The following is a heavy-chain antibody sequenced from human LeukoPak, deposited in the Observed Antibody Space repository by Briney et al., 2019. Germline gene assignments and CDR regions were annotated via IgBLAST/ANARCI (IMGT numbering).Heavy chain of an antibody. CDR2: IYTSGST. J-gene: IGHJ4*02. Sequence: NTSETLSLTCTVSGGSISSGSYYWSWIRQPAGKGLEWIGRIYTSGSTNYNPSLKSRVTISVDTSKNQFSLKLSSVTAADTAVYYCARHLGRDYFDYWGQGTLVTVSS. CDR1: GGSISSGSYY. CDR3: ARHLGRDYFDY. D-gene: IGHD1-26*01. V-gene: IGHV4-61*02.